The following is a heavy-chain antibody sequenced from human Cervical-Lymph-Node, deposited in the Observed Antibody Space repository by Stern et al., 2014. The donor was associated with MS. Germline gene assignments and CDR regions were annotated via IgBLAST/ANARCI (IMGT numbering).Heavy chain of an antibody. CDR1: GFTFRSYA. CDR2: ISGSGDST. D-gene: IGHD1-1*01. Sequence: EVQLVESGGGLVQPGGSLRLSCAASGFTFRSYAMTWVRQAPGKGLERVSVISGSGDSTYYADSVKGRFTISRDNSKNTLYLQMNSLRAEDTAVYYCAKDAGGTPYNWNDGWGQGTLVTVSS. V-gene: IGHV3-23*04. CDR3: AKDAGGTPYNWNDG. J-gene: IGHJ4*02.